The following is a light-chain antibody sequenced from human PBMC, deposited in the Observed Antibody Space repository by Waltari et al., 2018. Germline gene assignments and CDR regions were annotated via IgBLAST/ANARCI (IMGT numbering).Light chain of an antibody. J-gene: IGKJ4*01. V-gene: IGKV3-15*01. CDR1: QSVSSD. Sequence: EIVMTQSPVTLSVSLGERATLSCRASQSVSSDLAWYQQKPGQAPRLLIYEASTRAAGLAARFRASGSGTEFTLTISSLQSEDFAVYYCQQYKYWPPLTFGGGTKVEIK. CDR2: EAS. CDR3: QQYKYWPPLT.